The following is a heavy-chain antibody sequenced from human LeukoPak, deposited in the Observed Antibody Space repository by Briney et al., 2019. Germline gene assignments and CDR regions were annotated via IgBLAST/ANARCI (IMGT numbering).Heavy chain of an antibody. J-gene: IGHJ4*02. Sequence: QPGGSLRLSCAASGFTFSSYAMSWVRQAPGKGLEWVSSISATGGSTYYADSVKGRSTISRDNSKNTLYLQMNSLRAEDTAVYYCAREGGSVYWGQGTLVTVSS. CDR2: ISATGGST. V-gene: IGHV3-23*01. D-gene: IGHD3-16*01. CDR3: AREGGSVY. CDR1: GFTFSSYA.